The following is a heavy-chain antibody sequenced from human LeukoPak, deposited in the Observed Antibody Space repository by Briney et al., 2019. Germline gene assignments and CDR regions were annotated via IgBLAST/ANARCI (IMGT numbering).Heavy chain of an antibody. Sequence: SVKVSCKASGGTFISYAISWVRQAPGQGLEWMGGIIPIFGTANYAQKFQGRVTITADESTSTAYMELSSLRSEDTAVYYCAREKTGYSGLYYYGMDVWGQGTTVTVSS. D-gene: IGHD5-12*01. CDR1: GGTFISYA. CDR2: IIPIFGTA. J-gene: IGHJ6*02. V-gene: IGHV1-69*13. CDR3: AREKTGYSGLYYYGMDV.